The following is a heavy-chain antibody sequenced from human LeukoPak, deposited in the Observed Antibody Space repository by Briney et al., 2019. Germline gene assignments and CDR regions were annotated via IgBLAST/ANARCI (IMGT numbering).Heavy chain of an antibody. D-gene: IGHD3-22*01. CDR1: GGSFSGYY. CDR2: INHSGST. Sequence: PSETLSRTCAGYGGSFSGYYWSWIRQPPGKGLEWIGEINHSGSTNYDPSLKSRVTISVDTSKNQFSLKLSSVTAADTAVYYCASSVPYYYDSSGYYEVDFDYWGQGTLVTVSS. J-gene: IGHJ4*02. V-gene: IGHV4-34*01. CDR3: ASSVPYYYDSSGYYEVDFDY.